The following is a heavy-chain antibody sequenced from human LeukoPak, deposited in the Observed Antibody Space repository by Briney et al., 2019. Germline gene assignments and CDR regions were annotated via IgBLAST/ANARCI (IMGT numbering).Heavy chain of an antibody. J-gene: IGHJ4*02. D-gene: IGHD4-17*01. CDR2: IREDGSEK. CDR3: AREDAYGYFDS. V-gene: IGHV3-7*01. CDR1: GFTFSSYW. Sequence: PGGSLRLSCAASGFTFSSYWMSWVRQAPGKGLEWVANIREDGSEKYYVDSVKGRFTISRDNAKNSLYLQMNSLRAEDTAVYYCAREDAYGYFDSWGQGTLVTVSS.